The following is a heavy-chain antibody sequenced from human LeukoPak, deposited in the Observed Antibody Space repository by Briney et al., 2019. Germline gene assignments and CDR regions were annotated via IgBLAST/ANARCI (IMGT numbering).Heavy chain of an antibody. CDR3: ARDSWYCSSTSCRPWGWFDP. CDR2: INPNSGGT. D-gene: IGHD2-2*01. V-gene: IGHV1-2*02. Sequence: ASVKVSFKASGYTFTGYYMHWVRRAPGQGLEWMGLINPNSGGTNYAQKFQGRVTMTRDTSISTAYMELSRLRSDDTAVYYCARDSWYCSSTSCRPWGWFDPWGQGTLVTVSS. J-gene: IGHJ5*02. CDR1: GYTFTGYY.